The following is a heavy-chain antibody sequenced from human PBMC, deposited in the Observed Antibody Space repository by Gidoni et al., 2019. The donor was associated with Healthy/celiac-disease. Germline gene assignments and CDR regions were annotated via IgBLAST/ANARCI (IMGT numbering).Heavy chain of an antibody. CDR3: AREKWAAAEVAFFDY. D-gene: IGHD3-3*02. Sequence: QVQLVESGGGVVQPGRSLRLSCAASGFTLSSYVMHWVRQAPGKGLEWVAVIWYDGSNKYNADSVKGRFTISRDNSKNTLYLQMNSLRAEDTAVYYCAREKWAAAEVAFFDYWGQGTLVTVSS. CDR1: GFTLSSYV. CDR2: IWYDGSNK. V-gene: IGHV3-33*01. J-gene: IGHJ4*02.